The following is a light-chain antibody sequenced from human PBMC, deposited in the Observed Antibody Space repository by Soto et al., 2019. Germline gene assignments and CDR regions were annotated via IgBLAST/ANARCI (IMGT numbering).Light chain of an antibody. J-gene: IGKJ1*01. CDR3: QQYGSSPRT. Sequence: EIVLTQSPGTLPLSPGEGATLSCRASQSVWSSYLAWYQQKPGQAPRLLIYGASSRAPGVPDRFSGSGSGTDFSLIITRLEPEDCAVYYCQQYGSSPRTFGQGTTVEIK. CDR2: GAS. CDR1: QSVWSSY. V-gene: IGKV3-20*01.